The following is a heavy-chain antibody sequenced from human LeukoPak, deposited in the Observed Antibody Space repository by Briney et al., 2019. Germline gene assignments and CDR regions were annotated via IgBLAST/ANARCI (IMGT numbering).Heavy chain of an antibody. CDR1: GFTFSNAW. J-gene: IGHJ4*02. CDR2: IKTKSDGETT. D-gene: IGHD5-18*01. Sequence: GGSLRLSCAGSGFTFSNAWMSWVRQAPGKGLEWIGRIKTKSDGETTDYGAAVKGRVTISRDDTKNTVFLQMTGLKTEDTGIYFCTTGPIQIWSLNVDYRGQGTPVTVSS. V-gene: IGHV3-15*01. CDR3: TTGPIQIWSLNVDY.